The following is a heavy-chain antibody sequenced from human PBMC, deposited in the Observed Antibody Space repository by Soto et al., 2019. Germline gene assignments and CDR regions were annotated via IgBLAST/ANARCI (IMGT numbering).Heavy chain of an antibody. CDR1: CGNSIRAGDC. D-gene: IGHD3-22*01. J-gene: IGHJ4*02. CDR3: ARRLICYDFFYI. V-gene: IGHV4-30-2*05. CDR2: IYXRGST. Sequence: VSCGNSIRAGDCWSWNLQPPGRGPEWIAYIYXRGSTYYNPSLRSRVTIAVDTSKNKFSLKLSSVTAADTAVYFCARRLICYDFFYIGGQASFVTLSS.